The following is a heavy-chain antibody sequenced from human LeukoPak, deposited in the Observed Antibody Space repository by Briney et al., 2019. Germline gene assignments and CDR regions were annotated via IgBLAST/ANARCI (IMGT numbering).Heavy chain of an antibody. J-gene: IGHJ6*03. Sequence: ASVKVSCKASGYTFTSYGISWVRQAPGQGLEWMGWISAYNGNTNYAQKLQGRVTVTTDTSTSTAYMELRSLRSDDRAVYYCARGGQYSSGWYRDYYYYYMDVWGKGTTVTVSS. CDR2: ISAYNGNT. CDR3: ARGGQYSSGWYRDYYYYYMDV. CDR1: GYTFTSYG. V-gene: IGHV1-18*01. D-gene: IGHD6-19*01.